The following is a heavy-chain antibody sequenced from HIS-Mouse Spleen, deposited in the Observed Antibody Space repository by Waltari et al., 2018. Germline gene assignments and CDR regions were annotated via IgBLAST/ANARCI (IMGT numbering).Heavy chain of an antibody. Sequence: QLQLQESGPGLVKPSETLSLTCTVPGVSISSSSYYWGWIRQPPGKGLEWIGSIYYSGSTYYNPSLKSRVTISVDTSKNQFSLKLSSVTAADTAVYYCAREIPYSSSWYDWYFDLWGRGTLVTVYS. D-gene: IGHD6-13*01. V-gene: IGHV4-39*07. J-gene: IGHJ2*01. CDR3: AREIPYSSSWYDWYFDL. CDR1: GVSISSSSYY. CDR2: IYYSGST.